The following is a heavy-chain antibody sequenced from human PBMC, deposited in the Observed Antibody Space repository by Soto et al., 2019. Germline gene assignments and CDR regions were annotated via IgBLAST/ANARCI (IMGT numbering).Heavy chain of an antibody. Sequence: EVQLVESGGGLVQSGGSLKLSCAASGFTFSGSSMHWVRQASGKGLEWVGRIRSKVNRYATAYAVSVEGRFIISRDDYKNTPYLQMNSLKTEDTSVYYCTRRGTDRWPSGIGSWGQGTLVTVSS. V-gene: IGHV3-73*02. J-gene: IGHJ4*02. CDR2: IRSKVNRYAT. D-gene: IGHD3-16*01. CDR1: GFTFSGSS. CDR3: TRRGTDRWPSGIGS.